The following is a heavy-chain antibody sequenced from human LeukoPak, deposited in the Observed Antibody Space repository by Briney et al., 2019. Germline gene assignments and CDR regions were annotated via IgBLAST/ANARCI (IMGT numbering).Heavy chain of an antibody. Sequence: PGGSLRLSCAASGFTLSNAWMSWVRQAPGKGLEWVGRIKSKTVGGTTDYAAPVKGRFTISRDDSKNTLYLQMNSLKTEDTAVYYCITDQVLGAGQWLSGLPYWGQGTLVTVSS. D-gene: IGHD6-19*01. CDR3: ITDQVLGAGQWLSGLPY. CDR1: GFTLSNAW. J-gene: IGHJ4*02. V-gene: IGHV3-15*01. CDR2: IKSKTVGGTT.